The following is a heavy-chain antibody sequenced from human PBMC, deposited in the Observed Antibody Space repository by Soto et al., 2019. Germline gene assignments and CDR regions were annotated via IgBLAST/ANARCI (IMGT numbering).Heavy chain of an antibody. D-gene: IGHD5-18*01. CDR2: ISGSGGST. CDR1: ESTFNSYA. J-gene: IGHJ4*02. V-gene: IGHV3-23*01. Sequence: GGSTRLSCAASESTFNSYAMSWVRQAPGKGLEWVSAISGSGGSTYYADSVKGRFTISRDNSKNTLYLQMNSLRAEDMAVYYCAKGYSYVHRIFDYWGQGTLVTVS. CDR3: AKGYSYVHRIFDY.